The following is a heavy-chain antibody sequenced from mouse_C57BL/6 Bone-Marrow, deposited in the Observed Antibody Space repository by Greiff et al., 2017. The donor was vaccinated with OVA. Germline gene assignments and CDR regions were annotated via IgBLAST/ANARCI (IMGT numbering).Heavy chain of an antibody. D-gene: IGHD4-1*01. Sequence: EVQLQQSGPELVKPGASVKISCKASGYTFTDYYMNWGKQSHGKSLEWIGDITPYHCGTCYTQKFKGTATLTVDKSSSTAYMELRSLTSECSAVYYCAKLGGGYFDYWGQGTTLTVSS. CDR2: ITPYHCGT. CDR3: AKLGGGYFDY. J-gene: IGHJ2*01. CDR1: GYTFTDYY. V-gene: IGHV1-26*01.